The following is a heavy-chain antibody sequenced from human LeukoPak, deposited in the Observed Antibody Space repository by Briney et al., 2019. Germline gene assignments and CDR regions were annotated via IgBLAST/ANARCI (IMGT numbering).Heavy chain of an antibody. V-gene: IGHV3-74*01. Sequence: QAGGSLRLSCAASGFTFSSYWMHWVRQAPGKGRVWVSRINSDGSTTTYADSVKGRFTISRDNAKNTLYVQMNSLRTEDTAVYYCVSFGSGRPYWGQGTLVTVSS. D-gene: IGHD3-10*01. CDR3: VSFGSGRPY. J-gene: IGHJ4*02. CDR1: GFTFSSYW. CDR2: INSDGSTT.